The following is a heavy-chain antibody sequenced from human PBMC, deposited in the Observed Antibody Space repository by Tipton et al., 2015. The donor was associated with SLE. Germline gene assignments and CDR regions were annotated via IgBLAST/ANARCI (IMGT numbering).Heavy chain of an antibody. CDR1: GFTFSTNA. CDR2: IIDGGTT. D-gene: IGHD4-17*01. V-gene: IGHV3-23*01. Sequence: SLRLSCAASGFTFSTNAMSWVRQAPGKGLVWVSSIIDGGTTYYTDSVKGRFTISRDNSKNTLYLQMNSLRAEDTAVYYCAKRPVTTATVYFDYWGQGTLVTVSS. J-gene: IGHJ4*02. CDR3: AKRPVTTATVYFDY.